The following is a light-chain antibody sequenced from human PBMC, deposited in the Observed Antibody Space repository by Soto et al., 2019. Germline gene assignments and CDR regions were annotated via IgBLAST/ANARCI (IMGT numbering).Light chain of an antibody. CDR2: GAS. J-gene: IGKJ3*01. V-gene: IGKV3-20*01. Sequence: EIVLTQSPGTLSLSPGERVTLSCRASQSVSSNYLAWYQQKPGQAPRLLIYGASSRATGIPDRFSGSGSGTDFTLTISRLEPEDFAVYYCQQYGSSRFTFGPGTTVDIK. CDR3: QQYGSSRFT. CDR1: QSVSSNY.